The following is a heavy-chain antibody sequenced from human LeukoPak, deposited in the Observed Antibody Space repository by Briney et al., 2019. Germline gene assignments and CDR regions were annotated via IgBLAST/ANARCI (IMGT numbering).Heavy chain of an antibody. D-gene: IGHD6-13*01. V-gene: IGHV3-48*01. CDR2: ISSSRSTI. J-gene: IGHJ4*02. CDR1: GFTFSSYS. Sequence: GGSLRLSCAASGFTFSSYSMNWVRQAPGKGLECVSYISSSRSTIYYADSVKGRFTISRDNSKNTLYLQMNSLRAEDTAVYYCARDAAAAGPGDYWGQGALVTVSS. CDR3: ARDAAAAGPGDY.